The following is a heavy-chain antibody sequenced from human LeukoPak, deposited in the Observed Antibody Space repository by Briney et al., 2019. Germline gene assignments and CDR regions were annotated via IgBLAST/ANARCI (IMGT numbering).Heavy chain of an antibody. V-gene: IGHV2-5*02. CDR3: AHRRDSSGYQYRYWFAP. J-gene: IGHJ5*02. D-gene: IGHD3-22*01. CDR1: GFSLTTSGVG. CDR2: INWDDQK. Sequence: SGPTLVKPTQTLTLTCTFSGFSLTTSGVGVGWIRQPPGKALEWLALINWDDQKVYSPSLQSRLSITKDTSKNQVVLTMTNVDPVDTATYYRAHRRDSSGYQYRYWFAPWGQGTLVTVSS.